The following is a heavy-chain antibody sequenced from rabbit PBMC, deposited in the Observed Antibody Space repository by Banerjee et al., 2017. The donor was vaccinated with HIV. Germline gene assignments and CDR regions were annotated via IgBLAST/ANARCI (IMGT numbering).Heavy chain of an antibody. CDR2: IDAGSSGST. J-gene: IGHJ4*01. D-gene: IGHD1-1*01. CDR1: GFSFSSSYW. Sequence: QSLEESGGDLVKPGASLTLTCTASGFSFSSSYWIYWVRQAPGKGLEWIGYIDAGSSGSTAYASWAKGRFTISKTSSTTVTLQMTSLTAADTATYFCTRGTSIGYFDLWGPGTLVTVS. CDR3: TRGTSIGYFDL. V-gene: IGHV1S40*01.